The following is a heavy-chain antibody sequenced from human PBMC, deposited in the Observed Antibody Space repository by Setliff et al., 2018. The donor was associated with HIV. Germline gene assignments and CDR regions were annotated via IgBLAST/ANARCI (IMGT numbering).Heavy chain of an antibody. CDR2: IYYSGST. D-gene: IGHD3-22*01. Sequence: SETLSLTCTVSGGSISSHYWSWIRQPPGKGLEWIGYIYYSGSTNYNPSLKSRVTMSVDTSKNQFSLKLSSVTAADTAVYYCASTYYYDSRHLHHWGQGTRVTVSS. V-gene: IGHV4-59*11. CDR1: GGSISSHY. CDR3: ASTYYYDSRHLHH. J-gene: IGHJ1*01.